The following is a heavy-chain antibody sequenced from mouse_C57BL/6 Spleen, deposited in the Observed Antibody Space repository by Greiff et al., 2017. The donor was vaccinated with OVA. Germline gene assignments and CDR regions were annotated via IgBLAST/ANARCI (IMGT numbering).Heavy chain of an antibody. CDR1: GYTFTSYW. Sequence: VQLQQPGAELVRPGSSVKLSCKASGYTFTSYWMHWVKQRPIQGLEWIGNIDPSDSETHYNQKFKDKATLTVDKSSSTAYMQLSSLTSEDSAVYYCARDYYGSSYKGYFDYWGQGTTLTVSS. CDR3: ARDYYGSSYKGYFDY. CDR2: IDPSDSET. D-gene: IGHD1-1*01. J-gene: IGHJ2*01. V-gene: IGHV1-52*01.